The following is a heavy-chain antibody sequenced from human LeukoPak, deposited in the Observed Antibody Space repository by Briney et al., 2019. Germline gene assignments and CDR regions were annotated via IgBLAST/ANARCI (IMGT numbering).Heavy chain of an antibody. CDR2: ISGSGGST. D-gene: IGHD6-19*01. CDR3: AKDRSIAVAGYFDY. Sequence: GGSLRLSCAASGFTFSSYAMSWVRQAPGKGLEWVSAISGSGGSTYYADSVKGRFTISRGNSKNTLYLQMNSLRAEDTAVYYCAKDRSIAVAGYFDYWGQGTLVTVSS. J-gene: IGHJ4*02. CDR1: GFTFSSYA. V-gene: IGHV3-23*01.